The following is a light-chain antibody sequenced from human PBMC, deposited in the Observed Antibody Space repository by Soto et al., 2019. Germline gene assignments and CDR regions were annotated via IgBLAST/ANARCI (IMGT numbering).Light chain of an antibody. CDR1: SSDVGSYDY. V-gene: IGLV2-18*02. CDR2: NVN. Sequence: QSALIQPPSVSGSPGQSVTISCTGTSSDVGSYDYVSWYQQHPGTVPKPMIYNVNTRPSGVPDRFSGSKSGNTASMTISGLQAEDEADYYCSSYTSSSTHVVFGGGTKVTVL. CDR3: SSYTSSSTHVV. J-gene: IGLJ2*01.